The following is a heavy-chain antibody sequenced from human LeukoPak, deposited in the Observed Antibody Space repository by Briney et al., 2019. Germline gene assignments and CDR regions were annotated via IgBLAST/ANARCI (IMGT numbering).Heavy chain of an antibody. V-gene: IGHV4-39*01. J-gene: IGHJ4*02. D-gene: IGHD6-13*01. CDR3: SRETTSTSWY. Sequence: PSETLSLTCTVSGGSISSSSYYWAWIRQPPGKGLEWIGSIYYSGSTFYSPSLKSRVTLSVDTSKNQFSLKLSSVTAADMAVYFCSRETTSTSWYWGQGTLVTVSS. CDR1: GGSISSSSYY. CDR2: IYYSGST.